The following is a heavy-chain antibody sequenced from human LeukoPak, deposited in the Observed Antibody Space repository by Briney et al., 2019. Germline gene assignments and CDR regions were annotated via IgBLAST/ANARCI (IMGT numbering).Heavy chain of an antibody. D-gene: IGHD3-9*01. CDR2: IYTSGST. V-gene: IGHV4-4*07. CDR3: ARNREYYDILTGYYYYYMDV. CDR1: GGSISSYY. Sequence: SDTLSLTCTVSGGSISSYYCSWIRQPAGKGREWIARIYTSGSTNYNPSLKSRVTMSVDTSKNQFSLKLSSVTAADTAVYYCARNREYYDILTGYYYYYMDVWGKGTTVTVSS. J-gene: IGHJ6*03.